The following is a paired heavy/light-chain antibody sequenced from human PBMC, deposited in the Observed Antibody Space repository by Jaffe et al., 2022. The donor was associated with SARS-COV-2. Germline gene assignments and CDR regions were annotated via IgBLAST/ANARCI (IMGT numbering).Heavy chain of an antibody. J-gene: IGHJ4*02. CDR2: INPDTGGT. V-gene: IGHV1-2*06. CDR3: ARSRQWLPFDY. Sequence: QVQLVQSGAEVKKPGASVKVSCKASEYIFTGYYIHWVRQAPGQGLEWMGRINPDTGGTNYAQNFQGRVTMTRDTSISTAYMELIRLRSDDTALYYCARSRQWLPFDYWGQGTLVTVSS. D-gene: IGHD6-19*01. CDR1: EYIFTGYY.
Light chain of an antibody. CDR3: AAWDDSLSAVV. Sequence: QSVLTQPPSASGTPGQRVTISCSGSNSNIRSNTVNWYQQLPGTAPKLLIYSNNQRPSGVPDRFSASKSGTSASLAISGLQSEDEADYYCAAWDDSLSAVVLGGGTKLTVL. CDR1: NSNIRSNT. J-gene: IGLJ2*01. CDR2: SNN. V-gene: IGLV1-44*01.